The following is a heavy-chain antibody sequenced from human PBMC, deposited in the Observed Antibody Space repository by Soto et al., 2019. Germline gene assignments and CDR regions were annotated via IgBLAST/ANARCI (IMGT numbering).Heavy chain of an antibody. J-gene: IGHJ5*02. Sequence: QVQLQESGPGLVKPSETLSLTCTVSGGSVSSGSYYWSWIRQPPGKGLEWIGYIYYSGSTNYNPSLKSRVTISVDTSKNQFSLKLSSVTAADTAVYYCARAGYYDLGWLDPWGQGTLVTVSS. D-gene: IGHD3-3*01. CDR3: ARAGYYDLGWLDP. V-gene: IGHV4-61*01. CDR2: IYYSGST. CDR1: GGSVSSGSYY.